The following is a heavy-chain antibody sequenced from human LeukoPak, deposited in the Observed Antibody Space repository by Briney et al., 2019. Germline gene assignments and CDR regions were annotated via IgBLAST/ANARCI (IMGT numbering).Heavy chain of an antibody. CDR1: GGSISNYY. CDR2: IYYSGCT. D-gene: IGHD3-10*01. CDR3: ARDANYGSGSYYNS. V-gene: IGHV4-59*01. J-gene: IGHJ4*02. Sequence: SETLSLTCTVSGGSISNYYLSWIRQSPGKGLEWIGYIYYSGCTNYNHSLKSRVTISVATSKNQFSLRLTSVTAADTAVYYCARDANYGSGSYYNSWGQGTLVTVSS.